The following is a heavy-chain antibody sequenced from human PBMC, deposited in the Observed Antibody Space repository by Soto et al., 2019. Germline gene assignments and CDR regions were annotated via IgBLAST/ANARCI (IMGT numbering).Heavy chain of an antibody. V-gene: IGHV3-9*01. CDR2: IDWNGANI. CDR1: GFTFNDFA. J-gene: IGHJ6*02. CDR3: ARDPTPIAGSSTLYFFFGLDV. Sequence: EVQLVESGGGLVQPGRSLRLSCAASGFTFNDFAMHWVRQAPGKGLEWVASIDWNGANIAYAASVEGRFTISRDNVKNSLFLQMNSLRAEDTALYYCARDPTPIAGSSTLYFFFGLDVWGQGTTVTVSS. D-gene: IGHD6-6*01.